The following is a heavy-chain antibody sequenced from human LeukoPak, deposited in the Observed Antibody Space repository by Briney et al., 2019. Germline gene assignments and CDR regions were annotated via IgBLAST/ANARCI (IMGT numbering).Heavy chain of an antibody. CDR1: GYTFTSYY. J-gene: IGHJ5*02. CDR2: INPSGGST. Sequence: ASVKVSCKASGYTFTSYYMHWVRQAPGQGLEWVGIINPSGGSTSYAQKFQGRVTMTRDMSTSTVYMELSSLRSEDTAVYYCARDRGYCSSTSCYSPLNWFDPWGQGTLVTVSS. D-gene: IGHD2-2*02. CDR3: ARDRGYCSSTSCYSPLNWFDP. V-gene: IGHV1-46*01.